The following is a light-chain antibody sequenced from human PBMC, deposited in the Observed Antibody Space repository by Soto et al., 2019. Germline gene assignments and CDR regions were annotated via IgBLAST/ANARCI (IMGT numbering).Light chain of an antibody. CDR2: KAS. Sequence: IQLTQYPSTLSVSVGDRVTITCRASQTISSWLAWYQQKPGKAPKLLIYKASTLKSGVPSRFSGSGSGTEFTLTISSLQPDDFATYYCQHYSSYSEAFGQGTKVDIK. J-gene: IGKJ1*01. V-gene: IGKV1-5*03. CDR1: QTISSW. CDR3: QHYSSYSEA.